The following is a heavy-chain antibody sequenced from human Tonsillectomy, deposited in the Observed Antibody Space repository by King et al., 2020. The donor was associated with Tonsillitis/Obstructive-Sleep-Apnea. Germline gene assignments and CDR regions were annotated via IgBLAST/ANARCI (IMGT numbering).Heavy chain of an antibody. J-gene: IGHJ4*02. V-gene: IGHV4-39*01. Sequence: QLQESGPGLVKPSETLSLTCTVSGGSISSSSYYWGWIRQPPGKGLEWIGSIYYSGSTYYNPSLKRRVTISVDTSKNQFSLKLSSVTAADTAVYYCARQIVVVVPASRTYAFDYWGQGTLVTVSS. D-gene: IGHD2-21*02. CDR3: ARQIVVVVPASRTYAFDY. CDR2: IYYSGST. CDR1: GGSISSSSYY.